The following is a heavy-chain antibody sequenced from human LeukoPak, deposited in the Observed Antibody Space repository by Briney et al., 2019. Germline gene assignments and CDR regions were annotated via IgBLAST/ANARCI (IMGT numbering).Heavy chain of an antibody. CDR2: VYPGDSDA. Sequence: GESLKISCKAAGYTFTDYWIAWVRQVPGKDLEYMGIVYPGDSDARYWPPFQGQVTISVDKSIDTAYLEWNSLRASDSAIYYCARPHYFKVIADAFDVWGQGTLVAVS. V-gene: IGHV5-51*01. CDR3: ARPHYFKVIADAFDV. CDR1: GYTFTDYW. D-gene: IGHD3-10*01. J-gene: IGHJ3*01.